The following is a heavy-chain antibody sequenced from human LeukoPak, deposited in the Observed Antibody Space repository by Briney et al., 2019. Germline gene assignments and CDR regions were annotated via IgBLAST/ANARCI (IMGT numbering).Heavy chain of an antibody. CDR2: INPNSGGT. Sequence: AASVKVSCKASGYTFTGYYMHWVRRAPGQGLEWMGWINPNSGGTNYAQKFQGRVTMTRDTSISTAYMELSRLRSDDTAVYYCAGYYDILTGYHNAFDIWGQGTMVTVSS. CDR1: GYTFTGYY. CDR3: AGYYDILTGYHNAFDI. J-gene: IGHJ3*02. D-gene: IGHD3-9*01. V-gene: IGHV1-2*02.